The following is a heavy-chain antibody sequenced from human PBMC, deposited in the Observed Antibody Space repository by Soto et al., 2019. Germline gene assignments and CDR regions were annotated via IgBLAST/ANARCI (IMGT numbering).Heavy chain of an antibody. D-gene: IGHD5-18*01. Sequence: EVHLVESGGGLVQPGGSLRLSCAASGFTFSAYWMSWVRQAPGKGLEWVANIHGDGGKIYYVDSVKGRFTISRDNAKRSLYLQMNSLRSEDTAVYYCARDFYGGYTYGPGDYWGQGALVAVSS. V-gene: IGHV3-7*01. CDR1: GFTFSAYW. CDR3: ARDFYGGYTYGPGDY. CDR2: IHGDGGKI. J-gene: IGHJ4*02.